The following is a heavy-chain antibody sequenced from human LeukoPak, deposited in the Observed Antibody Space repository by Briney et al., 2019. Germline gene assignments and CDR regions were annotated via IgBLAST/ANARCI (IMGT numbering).Heavy chain of an antibody. J-gene: IGHJ4*02. D-gene: IGHD2-15*01. V-gene: IGHV4-34*01. CDR2: INHSGST. CDR1: GGSFSGYY. Sequence: SETLSLTCAVYGGSFSGYYWSWIRQPPGKGLEWIGEINHSGSTNYNPSLESRVTISVDTSKNQFSLKLSSVTAADTAVYYCARGFDIVVVVAATSAFAFDYWGQGTLVTVSS. CDR3: ARGFDIVVVVAATSAFAFDY.